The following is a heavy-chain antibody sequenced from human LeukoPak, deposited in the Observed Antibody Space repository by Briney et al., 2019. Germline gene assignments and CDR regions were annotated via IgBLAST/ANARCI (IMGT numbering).Heavy chain of an antibody. CDR3: ARRRITMVRGGPGSWFDP. V-gene: IGHV4-59*12. Sequence: SSETLSLTCTVSGGSISSYYWSWIRQPPGKGLEWIGYIYYSGSTNYNPSLKSRVTISVDTSKNQFSLKLSSVTAADTAVYYCARRRITMVRGGPGSWFDPWGQGTLVTVSS. CDR2: IYYSGST. D-gene: IGHD3-10*01. CDR1: GGSISSYY. J-gene: IGHJ5*02.